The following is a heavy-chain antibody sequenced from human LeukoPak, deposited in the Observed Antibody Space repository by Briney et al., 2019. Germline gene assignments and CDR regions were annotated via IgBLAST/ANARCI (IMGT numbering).Heavy chain of an antibody. CDR3: ARALGAIDDY. D-gene: IGHD1-26*01. V-gene: IGHV4-59*01. CDR1: GGSISSYY. J-gene: IGHJ4*02. CDR2: IYYSGST. Sequence: SETLSLTCTVSGGSISSYYWSWIRQPPGKGLEWIGYIYYSGSTNYNPSLKSRVTISVDTSKNQFSLKLSSVTAADTAVYYCARALGAIDDYWGQGTMVTVSS.